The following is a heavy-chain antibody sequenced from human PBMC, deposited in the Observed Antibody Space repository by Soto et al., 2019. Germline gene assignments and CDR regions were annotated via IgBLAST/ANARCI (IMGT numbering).Heavy chain of an antibody. J-gene: IGHJ4*02. Sequence: GGSLRLSCTASGFTFSTYAMSWVRQAPGKGLDWVSAISDSGTYYADSVKGRFTISRDNSKNTLYLQMNSLRAEDTAVYYCAKHPDFWSGYYDYWGQGTLVTVSS. CDR3: AKHPDFWSGYYDY. V-gene: IGHV3-23*01. CDR2: ISDSGT. D-gene: IGHD3-3*01. CDR1: GFTFSTYA.